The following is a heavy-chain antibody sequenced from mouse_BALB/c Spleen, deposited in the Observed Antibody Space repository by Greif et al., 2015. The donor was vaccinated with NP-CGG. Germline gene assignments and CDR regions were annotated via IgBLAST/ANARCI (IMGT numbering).Heavy chain of an antibody. Sequence: QVQLKDSGPGLVAPSQSLSITCTVSGFSLTSYGVHWVRQPPGKGLEWPGVIWAGGSTNYNSALMSRLSISKDNSKSQVFLKMNSLQTDDTAMYYCARAGATVPYAMDYWGQGTSVTVSS. D-gene: IGHD1-1*01. V-gene: IGHV2-9*02. J-gene: IGHJ4*01. CDR1: GFSLTSYG. CDR2: IWAGGST. CDR3: ARAGATVPYAMDY.